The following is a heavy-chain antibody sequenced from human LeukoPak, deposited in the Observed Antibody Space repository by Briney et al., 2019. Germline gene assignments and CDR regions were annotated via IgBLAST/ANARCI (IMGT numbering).Heavy chain of an antibody. Sequence: PSETLSLTCAVYGGSFSGYYWNWLRQPPGKGLEWIGEISHSGSTNYNPSLKSRITISVDASKNQFSLKLSSVTAADTAVYYCARGRDGYNLVDAFDIWGQGIMVTVSS. CDR1: GGSFSGYY. V-gene: IGHV4-34*01. D-gene: IGHD5-24*01. J-gene: IGHJ3*02. CDR3: ARGRDGYNLVDAFDI. CDR2: ISHSGST.